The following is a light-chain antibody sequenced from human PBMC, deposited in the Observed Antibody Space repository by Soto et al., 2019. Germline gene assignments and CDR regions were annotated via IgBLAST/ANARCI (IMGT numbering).Light chain of an antibody. CDR1: SSDVGAYNY. CDR3: CSYAGIYTLV. Sequence: QSALTQPRSVSGSPGQSVTISCTGTSSDVGAYNYVSWYQQHPGKVPKLMIYDVSKRPSGVPDRFSGSKSGNTASLTISGLQAEDEADYYCCSYAGIYTLVFGTGTKLTVL. V-gene: IGLV2-11*01. J-gene: IGLJ1*01. CDR2: DVS.